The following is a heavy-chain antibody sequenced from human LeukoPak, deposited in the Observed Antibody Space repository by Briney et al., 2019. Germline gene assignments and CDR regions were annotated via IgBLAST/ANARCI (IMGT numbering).Heavy chain of an antibody. V-gene: IGHV3-23*01. CDR3: ARGLRVAAAGTAPGAY. Sequence: GGTLRLSCAASGFTFSSHGMNWVRQAPGKGLEWVSGISPSGGITYYTDSVKGRFTISRDNSKNTLYLQMNSLRAEDTAVYYCARGLRVAAAGTAPGAYWGQGTLVTVSS. J-gene: IGHJ4*02. D-gene: IGHD6-13*01. CDR2: ISPSGGIT. CDR1: GFTFSSHG.